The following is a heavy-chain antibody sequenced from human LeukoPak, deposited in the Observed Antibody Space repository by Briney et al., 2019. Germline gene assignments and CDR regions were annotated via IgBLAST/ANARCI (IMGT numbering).Heavy chain of an antibody. Sequence: GASVKVSCKASGYTFTSYGISWVRQAPGQGLEWMGWISAYNGNTNYAQKLQGRVTMTTDTSTSTAYMELRSLRSDDTAVYYCARDCSSTSCYIWGRGFDYWGQGTLVTVSS. CDR3: ARDCSSTSCYIWGRGFDY. D-gene: IGHD2-2*02. J-gene: IGHJ4*02. CDR2: ISAYNGNT. V-gene: IGHV1-18*01. CDR1: GYTFTSYG.